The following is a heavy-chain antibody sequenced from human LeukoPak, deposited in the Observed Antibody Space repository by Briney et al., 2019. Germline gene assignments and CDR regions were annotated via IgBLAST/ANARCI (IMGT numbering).Heavy chain of an antibody. V-gene: IGHV3-48*04. Sequence: RAGGSLRLSCAASGFTVSSYAMSWIRQAPGKGLEWVSYISSSGSTIYYADSVKGRFTISRDNAKNSLYLQMNSLRAEDTAVYYCASYAYCGGDCYPERIFDYWGQGTLVTVSS. J-gene: IGHJ4*02. CDR3: ASYAYCGGDCYPERIFDY. D-gene: IGHD2-21*02. CDR2: ISSSGSTI. CDR1: GFTVSSYA.